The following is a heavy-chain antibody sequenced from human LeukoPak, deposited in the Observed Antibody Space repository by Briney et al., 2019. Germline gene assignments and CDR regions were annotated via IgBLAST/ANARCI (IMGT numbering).Heavy chain of an antibody. Sequence: SQTLSLTCTVSGGSISSGGYYWSWIRQPPGKGLEWIGYIYHSGSTYYNPSLKSRVTISVDRSKNQFSLKLSSVTAADTAVYYCAGPDIVVVPAAWGAFDIWGQGTMVTVSS. CDR3: AGPDIVVVPAAWGAFDI. D-gene: IGHD2-2*01. V-gene: IGHV4-30-2*01. J-gene: IGHJ3*02. CDR1: GGSISSGGYY. CDR2: IYHSGST.